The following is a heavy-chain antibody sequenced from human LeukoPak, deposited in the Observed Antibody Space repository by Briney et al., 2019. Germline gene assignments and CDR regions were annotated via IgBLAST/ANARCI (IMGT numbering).Heavy chain of an antibody. CDR1: GYTFTSYG. CDR3: ARALPSYDSSGLDY. CDR2: ISAYNGNT. V-gene: IGHV1-18*01. D-gene: IGHD3-22*01. Sequence: ASVKVSCKASGYTFTSYGISWVRQAPGQGLEWMGWISAYNGNTNYAQKLQGRVTMTTDTSTSTAYMELRSLRSDDTAVYYCARALPSYDSSGLDYWGQGTLVTVSS. J-gene: IGHJ4*02.